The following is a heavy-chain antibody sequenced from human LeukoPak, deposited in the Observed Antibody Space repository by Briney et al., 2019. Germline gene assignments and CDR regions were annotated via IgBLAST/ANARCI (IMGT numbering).Heavy chain of an antibody. Sequence: GGSLRLSCAASGFTFDDYAMHWVRQAPGKGLEWASGISWNSGSIGYADSVKGRFTISRDNAKNSLYLQMNSLRAEDTALYYCAKDGDYDFWSGYSYFDYWGQGTLVTVSS. D-gene: IGHD3-3*01. J-gene: IGHJ4*02. V-gene: IGHV3-9*01. CDR1: GFTFDDYA. CDR3: AKDGDYDFWSGYSYFDY. CDR2: ISWNSGSI.